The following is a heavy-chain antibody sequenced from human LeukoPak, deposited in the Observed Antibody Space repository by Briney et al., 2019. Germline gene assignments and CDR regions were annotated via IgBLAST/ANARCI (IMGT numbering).Heavy chain of an antibody. D-gene: IGHD5-18*01. J-gene: IGHJ6*03. CDR3: ARGGYSYGYYYYMDV. CDR2: ISSSSSTI. V-gene: IGHV3-48*04. CDR1: GFTFSSYS. Sequence: GGSLRLSCAASGFTFSSYSMNWVRQAPGKGLEWVSYISSSSSTIHYADSVKGRFPIYRDNAKNSLYLQMISLRGEGTAVYYCARGGYSYGYYYYMDVWGKGTTVTVSS.